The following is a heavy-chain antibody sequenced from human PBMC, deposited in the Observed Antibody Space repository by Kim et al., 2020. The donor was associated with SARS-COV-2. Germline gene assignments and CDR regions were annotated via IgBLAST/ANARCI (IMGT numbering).Heavy chain of an antibody. Sequence: GGSLRLSCAASGFTFSSYWMHWVRQAPGKGLVWVSRINSDGSSTSYADSVKGRFTISRHNAKNTLYLQMNSLRAEDTAVYYCAIIPYGDPLFDYWGQGTLVTVSS. V-gene: IGHV3-74*01. CDR1: GFTFSSYW. J-gene: IGHJ4*02. CDR3: AIIPYGDPLFDY. D-gene: IGHD4-17*01. CDR2: INSDGSST.